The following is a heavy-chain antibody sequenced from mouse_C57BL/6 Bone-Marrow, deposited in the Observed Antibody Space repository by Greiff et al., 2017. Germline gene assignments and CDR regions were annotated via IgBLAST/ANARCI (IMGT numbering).Heavy chain of an antibody. V-gene: IGHV1-59*01. J-gene: IGHJ2*01. CDR1: GYTFTSYW. CDR2: NDPSDSYT. CDR3: ARDGYYDYFDY. Sequence: QVQLKQPGAELVRPGTSVKLSCKASGYTFTSYWMHWVKQRPGQGLEWIGVNDPSDSYTNYNQKFKGKATLTVDTSSSTAYMQLSSLTSEDSAVYYCARDGYYDYFDYGGQGTTLTVSS. D-gene: IGHD2-3*01.